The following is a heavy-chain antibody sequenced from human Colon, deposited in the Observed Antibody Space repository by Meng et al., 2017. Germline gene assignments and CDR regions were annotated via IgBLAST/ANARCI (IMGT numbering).Heavy chain of an antibody. CDR3: ARHISILGQRGFDY. Sequence: LRDSCQGLVRRSGPLSLPCNVSGVPVKSGIYYWNLIRQPPGKTLEWIGYIYSSGSTTYDPSLKSRVTISVDKSNNQFSLKLTSVTAADTAVYYCARHISILGQRGFDYWGQGTLVTVSS. D-gene: IGHD3/OR15-3a*01. V-gene: IGHV4-61*01. CDR1: GVPVKSGIYY. J-gene: IGHJ4*02. CDR2: IYSSGST.